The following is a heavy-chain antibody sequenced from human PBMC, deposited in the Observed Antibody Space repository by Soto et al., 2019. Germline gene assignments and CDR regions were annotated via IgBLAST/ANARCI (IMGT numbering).Heavy chain of an antibody. D-gene: IGHD5-18*01. CDR2: MNPNSGNT. J-gene: IGHJ6*03. Sequence: GASAKVCCKDSGYTFTSYDINWARQENRQGLEWMGWMNPNSGNTGYAQKFQGRVTMTRNTSISTAYMELSSLRSEDTAVYYCARGTHYANTWDTAMVTSVDYYYYYMDVWGQGTMVTVSS. CDR3: ARGTHYANTWDTAMVTSVDYYYYYMDV. V-gene: IGHV1-8*01. CDR1: GYTFTSYD.